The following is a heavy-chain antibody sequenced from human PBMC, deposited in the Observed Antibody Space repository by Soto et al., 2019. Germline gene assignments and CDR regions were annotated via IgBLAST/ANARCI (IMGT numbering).Heavy chain of an antibody. D-gene: IGHD2-8*01. Sequence: PVPAVKISCKRRVYSFARYLIGSLRQMPGKGLEWMGIIYPGDSDTRYSPSFQGQVTISADKSFSTAYLQWSSLKASDTAMYYCARAPNNYVDYWGQGTLVTVSS. CDR3: ARAPNNYVDY. J-gene: IGHJ4*02. CDR2: IYPGDSDT. V-gene: IGHV5-51*01. CDR1: VYSFARYL.